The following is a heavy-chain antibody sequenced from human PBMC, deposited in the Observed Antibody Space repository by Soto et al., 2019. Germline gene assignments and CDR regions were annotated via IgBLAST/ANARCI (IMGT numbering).Heavy chain of an antibody. Sequence: QVQLVESGGGVVQPGRSLKLSCTASGFTFSLFGMHWLRQAPGKGLEWVAVIAYDGTDKYYSDSVKGRLTSSRDKSKNTLNMRMHRLRPEPTAVYYCSKSPDSSCRRVNCYKYYIDYWGRGTLVTVSS. J-gene: IGHJ4*02. V-gene: IGHV3-30*18. CDR1: GFTFSLFG. D-gene: IGHD2-15*01. CDR3: SKSPDSSCRRVNCYKYYIDY. CDR2: IAYDGTDK.